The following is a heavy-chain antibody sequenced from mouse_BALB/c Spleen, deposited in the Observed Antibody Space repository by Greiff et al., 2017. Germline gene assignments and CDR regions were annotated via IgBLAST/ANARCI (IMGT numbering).Heavy chain of an antibody. D-gene: IGHD3-1*01. CDR3: ARGGYGEDY. Sequence: VQLQQPGAELVKPGASVKLSCKASGYTFTSYWMHWVKQRPGQGLEWIGEINPSNGRTNYNEKFKSKATLTVDKSSSTAYMQLSSLTSEDSAVYYCARGGYGEDYWGQGTTLTVSS. J-gene: IGHJ2*01. CDR1: GYTFTSYW. V-gene: IGHV1S81*02. CDR2: INPSNGRT.